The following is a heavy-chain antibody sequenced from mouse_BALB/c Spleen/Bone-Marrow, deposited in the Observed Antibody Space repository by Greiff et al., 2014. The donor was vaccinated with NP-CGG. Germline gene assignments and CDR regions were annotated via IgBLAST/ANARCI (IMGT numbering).Heavy chain of an antibody. CDR2: ISSGGSYT. D-gene: IGHD2-1*01. CDR1: GFTFSRYG. J-gene: IGHJ4*01. Sequence: VQLKESGGDLVKPGGSLKLSCAASGFTFSRYGMSWVRQTPDKRLEWVANISSGGSYTYYPDSVKGRFTISRDNAKNTLYLHTSSLKSEDTAMYYCARQYGNLGVMDYWGQGTSVTVSS. CDR3: ARQYGNLGVMDY. V-gene: IGHV5-6*01.